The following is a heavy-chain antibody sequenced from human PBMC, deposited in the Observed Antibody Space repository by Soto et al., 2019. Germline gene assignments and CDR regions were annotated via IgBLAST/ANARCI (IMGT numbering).Heavy chain of an antibody. CDR2: INHSGST. J-gene: IGHJ3*02. CDR1: GGSFSGYY. V-gene: IGHV4-34*01. CDR3: ARGLSGGFDAFDI. Sequence: PSETLSLTCAVYGGSFSGYYWSWIRQPPGKGLEWIGEINHSGSTNYNPSLKSRVTISVDTSKNQFSLKLSSVTAADTAVYYCARGLSGGFDAFDIWGQGTMVTVSS. D-gene: IGHD3-10*01.